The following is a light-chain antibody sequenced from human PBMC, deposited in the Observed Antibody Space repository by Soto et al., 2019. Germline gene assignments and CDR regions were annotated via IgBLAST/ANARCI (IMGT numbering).Light chain of an antibody. CDR3: QQSFT. CDR2: KAT. Sequence: DIQMTQSPSTLSASVGDRVTITCRASQSISSWLAWYQQKPGKAPKLLIYKATTLESGVPSRFSGSGSGTEFILSISSLQPDDFATYCCQQSFTFGPGTKVDIK. CDR1: QSISSW. V-gene: IGKV1-5*03. J-gene: IGKJ3*01.